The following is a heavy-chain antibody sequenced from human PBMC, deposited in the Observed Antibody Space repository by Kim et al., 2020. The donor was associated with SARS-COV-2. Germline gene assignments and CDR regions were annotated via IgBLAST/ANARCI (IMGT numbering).Heavy chain of an antibody. CDR1: GYTFTSYG. Sequence: ASVKVSCKASGYTFTSYGISWVRQAPGQGLEWMGWISAYNGNTNYAQKLQGRVTMTTDTSTSTAYMELRSLRSDDTAVYYCARDKNDILTGYPYNWFDPWGQGTLVTVSS. D-gene: IGHD3-9*01. V-gene: IGHV1-18*04. J-gene: IGHJ5*02. CDR3: ARDKNDILTGYPYNWFDP. CDR2: ISAYNGNT.